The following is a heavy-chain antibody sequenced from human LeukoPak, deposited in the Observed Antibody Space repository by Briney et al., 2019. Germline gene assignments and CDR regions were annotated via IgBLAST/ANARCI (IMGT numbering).Heavy chain of an antibody. CDR2: IYYSGST. CDR1: GGSISSGDYY. D-gene: IGHD3-10*01. V-gene: IGHV4-30-4*01. J-gene: IGHJ5*02. Sequence: SQTLSLTCTVSGGSISSGDYYWSWIRQPPGKGLEWIGYIYYSGSTYYNPSIKSRVTISVDTFKNQFSLKLSSVTAADTGVYYCARGYGDKLLWFGEALPNWFDPWGQGTLVTVSS. CDR3: ARGYGDKLLWFGEALPNWFDP.